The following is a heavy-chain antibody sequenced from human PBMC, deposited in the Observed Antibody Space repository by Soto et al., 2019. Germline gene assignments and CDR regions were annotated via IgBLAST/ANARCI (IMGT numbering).Heavy chain of an antibody. CDR1: GFTFSSYW. V-gene: IGHV3-7*01. Sequence: PGGSLRLSCAASGFTFSSYWMSWVRQAPGKGLEWVANIKQDGSEKYYVDSVKGRFTISRDNAKNSLYLQMNSLRAEDTAVYYCARVGDSRYDTLRYYNPYALEVRPHGTKVTVSS. J-gene: IGHJ6*02. CDR2: IKQDGSEK. D-gene: IGHD5-12*01. CDR3: ARVGDSRYDTLRYYNPYALEV.